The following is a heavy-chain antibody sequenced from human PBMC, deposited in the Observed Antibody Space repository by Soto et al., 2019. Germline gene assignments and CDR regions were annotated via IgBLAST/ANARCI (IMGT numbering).Heavy chain of an antibody. D-gene: IGHD2-2*02. V-gene: IGHV3-21*01. Sequence: GGSLRLSCAASGFTFSSYSMNWVRQAPGKGLEWVSSISSSSSYIYYADSVKGRFTISRDNAKNSLYLQMNSLRAEDTAVYYCASGSPAAIWVCAFDIWGQGTMVTVSS. CDR2: ISSSSSYI. CDR1: GFTFSSYS. CDR3: ASGSPAAIWVCAFDI. J-gene: IGHJ3*02.